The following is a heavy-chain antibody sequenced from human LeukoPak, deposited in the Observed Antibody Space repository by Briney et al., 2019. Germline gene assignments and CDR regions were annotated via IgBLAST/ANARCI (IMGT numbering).Heavy chain of an antibody. CDR2: ISGSGGST. Sequence: PGGSLRLSCAASGFTFSSYAMSWVRQAPGKGLEWVSVISGSGGSTSYADSVKGRPTISRDNSMNTLYLQMNSLRAEDTAVYYCAKDDRIQTRRYSYNYWGQGTLVTVSS. J-gene: IGHJ4*02. D-gene: IGHD5-18*01. V-gene: IGHV3-23*01. CDR3: AKDDRIQTRRYSYNY. CDR1: GFTFSSYA.